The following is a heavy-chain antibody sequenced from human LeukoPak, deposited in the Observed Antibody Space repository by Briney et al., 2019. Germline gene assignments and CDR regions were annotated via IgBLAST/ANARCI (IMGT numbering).Heavy chain of an antibody. CDR2: IYWDDDK. CDR3: IYASGGSVHYFDY. V-gene: IGHV2-5*02. D-gene: IGHD2-15*01. CDR1: SGSISTSNYY. J-gene: IGHJ4*02. Sequence: TLSLTCTVSSGSISTSNYYWGWVRQPPGKALEWLALIYWDDDKRYSPSLKSRLTITKDSSKNQVVLTMSNMGPVDTATYYCIYASGGSVHYFDYWGQGNLVTVSS.